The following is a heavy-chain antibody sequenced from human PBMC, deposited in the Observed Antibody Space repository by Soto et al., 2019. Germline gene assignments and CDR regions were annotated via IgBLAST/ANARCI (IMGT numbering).Heavy chain of an antibody. D-gene: IGHD5-12*01. CDR1: GFTFSDYV. CDR3: AKSARGDGYKNAFDI. Sequence: EVPLLESGGGLVQPGGSLRLSCAASGFTFSDYVMTWVRQAPGKGLEWVSAISGTGGTTYYADSVKGRFTFSRDNSKNTLYLQVNSLRAEDTALYYCAKSARGDGYKNAFDIWGQGTMVTVSS. CDR2: ISGTGGTT. J-gene: IGHJ3*02. V-gene: IGHV3-23*01.